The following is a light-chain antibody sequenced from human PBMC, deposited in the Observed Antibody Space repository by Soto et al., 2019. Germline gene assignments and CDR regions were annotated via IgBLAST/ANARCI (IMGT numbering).Light chain of an antibody. CDR3: QQYKSYPWT. V-gene: IGKV1-5*01. Sequence: DIQMTQSPSTLSASVGDRVTITCRASQSFSSWLAWYQQKPGKAPKLLIYDASSLKSGVPSRFSGSGSGTEFTLTISSLQPDDFATYYCQQYKSYPWTFGRGTK. J-gene: IGKJ1*01. CDR2: DAS. CDR1: QSFSSW.